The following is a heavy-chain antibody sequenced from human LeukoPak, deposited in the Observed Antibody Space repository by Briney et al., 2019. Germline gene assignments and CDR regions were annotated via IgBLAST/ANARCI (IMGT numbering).Heavy chain of an antibody. Sequence: PGGSLRLSCAASGFTVSSNYMSWVRQAPGKGLEWVSAIYSGGSTYYADSVKGRFTISRDNSKNTLYLQMNSLRAEDTAVYYCARGIVGALDAFDIWGQGTMVTVSS. CDR3: ARGIVGALDAFDI. D-gene: IGHD1-26*01. J-gene: IGHJ3*02. CDR1: GFTVSSNY. V-gene: IGHV3-66*01. CDR2: IYSGGST.